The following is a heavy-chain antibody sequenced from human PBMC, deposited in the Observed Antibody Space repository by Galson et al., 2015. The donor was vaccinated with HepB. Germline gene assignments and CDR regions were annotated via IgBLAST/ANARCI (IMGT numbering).Heavy chain of an antibody. V-gene: IGHV3-48*01. Sequence: SLRLSCAASGFTFSSYSMNWVRQAPGKGLEWVSYISSSSSTIYYADSVKGRFTISRDNAKNSLYLQMNSLGAEDTAVYYCARDKGGVGAPVWYFDLWGRGTLVTVSS. J-gene: IGHJ2*01. CDR2: ISSSSSTI. D-gene: IGHD1-26*01. CDR3: ARDKGGVGAPVWYFDL. CDR1: GFTFSSYS.